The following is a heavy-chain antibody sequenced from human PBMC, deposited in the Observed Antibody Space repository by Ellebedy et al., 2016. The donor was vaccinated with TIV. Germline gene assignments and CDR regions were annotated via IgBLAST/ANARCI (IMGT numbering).Heavy chain of an antibody. J-gene: IGHJ4*02. CDR3: ARDELDNRGYHYDY. V-gene: IGHV1-18*01. D-gene: IGHD3-22*01. CDR2: INPYNGYT. CDR1: GYTFITFG. Sequence: AASVKVSCKASGYTFITFGISWVRQAPGQGLEWMGWINPYNGYTKYVEKFQGRVTVTTDTSTSTAYMELTSLRSEDTAVYYCARDELDNRGYHYDYWGQGTLVTVSS.